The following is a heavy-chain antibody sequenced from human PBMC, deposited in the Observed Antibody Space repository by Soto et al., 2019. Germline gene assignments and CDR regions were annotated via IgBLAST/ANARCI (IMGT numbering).Heavy chain of an antibody. CDR2: IYSGGST. CDR3: ARFVRSCSATTCSTRADV. CDR1: GGFVNSDTHS. Sequence: LSLTCTVSGGFVNSDTHSWSWIRQTPGKRLEWIGFIYSGGSTKNPSLRSRVTMSVDTSKNQFSLKLRSVIVADTAVYHCARFVRSCSATTCSTRADVWGQGITVTVSS. J-gene: IGHJ6*02. V-gene: IGHV4-61*01. D-gene: IGHD2-2*01.